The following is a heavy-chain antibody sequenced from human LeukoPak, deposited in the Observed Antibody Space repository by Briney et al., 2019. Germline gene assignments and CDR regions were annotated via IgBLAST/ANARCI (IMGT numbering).Heavy chain of an antibody. CDR1: GYTLTGYC. V-gene: IGHV1-2*02. CDR2: VNTKSGAT. J-gene: IGHJ4*02. CDR3: ARDLGISGWYAPPLGYFDY. Sequence: ASVKVSCKASGYTLTGYCMHWVRQAPGQGLEWLGWVNTKSGATNYAQNFQGRVAMTRDTSMSTTYMELKRLRSDDTAVYYCARDLGISGWYAPPLGYFDYWGQGTLLTVSS. D-gene: IGHD6-19*01.